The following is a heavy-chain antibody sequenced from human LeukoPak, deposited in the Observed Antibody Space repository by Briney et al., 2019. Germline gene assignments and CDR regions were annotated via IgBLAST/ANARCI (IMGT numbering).Heavy chain of an antibody. J-gene: IGHJ4*02. CDR3: ARDGGRRGIAPAGDVDY. D-gene: IGHD6-13*01. CDR1: GYTFTSYG. CDR2: ISAYNGNT. V-gene: IGHV1-18*01. Sequence: ASVKVPCKASGYTFTSYGISWVRQAPGQGLQWMGWISAYNGNTNYAQKLQGRVTMTTDTSTSTAYMELRSLRSDDTAVYYCARDGGRRGIAPAGDVDYWGQGTLVTVSS.